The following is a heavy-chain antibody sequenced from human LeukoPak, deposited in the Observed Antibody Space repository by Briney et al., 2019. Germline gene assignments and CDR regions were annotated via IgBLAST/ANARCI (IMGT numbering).Heavy chain of an antibody. CDR1: GFTFSSYA. CDR3: ASLDCSSTSCYGDDAFDI. J-gene: IGHJ3*02. CDR2: ISYDGSNK. Sequence: GGSLRLSCAASGFTFSSYAMHWVRQAPGKGLEWVAVISYDGSNKYYADSVKGRFTISRDNSKNTLYLQMNSLRAEDTAVYYCASLDCSSTSCYGDDAFDIWGQGTMVTVSS. V-gene: IGHV3-30-3*01. D-gene: IGHD2-2*01.